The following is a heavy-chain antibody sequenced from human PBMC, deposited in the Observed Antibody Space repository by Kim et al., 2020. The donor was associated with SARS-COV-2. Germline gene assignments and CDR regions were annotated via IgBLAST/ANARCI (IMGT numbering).Heavy chain of an antibody. CDR3: VGQKVPGYYPDY. CDR2: ILYSGTT. Sequence: SETLSLTCIVSGASIISSSYYWAWIRQPPGKGLEYIGSILYSGTTYYSPSLKSRVTISLDTSKNHLPLKVTSVNAADTAVYYCVGQKVPGYYPDYWGEGTLGTVSS. V-gene: IGHV4-39*02. J-gene: IGHJ4*02. D-gene: IGHD2-8*01. CDR1: GASIISSSYY.